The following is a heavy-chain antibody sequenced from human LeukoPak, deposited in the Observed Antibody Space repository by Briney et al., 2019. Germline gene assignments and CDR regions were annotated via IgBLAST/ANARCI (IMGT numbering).Heavy chain of an antibody. D-gene: IGHD5-24*01. CDR2: IKEDGSRD. CDR1: GFTFTTYW. J-gene: IGHJ5*01. Sequence: GGSLRLSCAASGFTFTTYWMSWVRQTPEKGLEWVANIKEDGSRDHYVDSVKGRFTISRDNAKNLLYLQMKSLRAEDTAIYYCARDGGGYDSWGQGTLVTVSS. CDR3: ARDGGGYDS. V-gene: IGHV3-7*01.